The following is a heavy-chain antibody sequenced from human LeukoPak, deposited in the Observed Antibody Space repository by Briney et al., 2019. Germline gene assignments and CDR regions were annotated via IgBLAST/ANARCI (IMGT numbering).Heavy chain of an antibody. V-gene: IGHV3-23*01. J-gene: IGHJ6*02. CDR1: GFTFSSYA. CDR3: TLPAAISSDSMDV. Sequence: GGSLRLSCAASGFTFSSYAMSWVRQAPGKGLEWVSAISGSGGSTYYADSVKGRFTISRDNSKNTLYLQMNSLRAEDTAVYYCTLPAAISSDSMDVWGQGTTVTVSS. D-gene: IGHD2-2*02. CDR2: ISGSGGST.